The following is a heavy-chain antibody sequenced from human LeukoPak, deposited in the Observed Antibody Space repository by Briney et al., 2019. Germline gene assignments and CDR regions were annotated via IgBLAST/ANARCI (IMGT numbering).Heavy chain of an antibody. D-gene: IGHD3-10*01. J-gene: IGHJ4*02. V-gene: IGHV3-15*01. CDR2: IKSKTDGGKT. Sequence: GGSLRLSCAASGFPFSNAWMSWVRQAPGKGLERVGRIKSKTDGGKTDYAAPVQGGFSISRDDSENTLYLQMNGLNTEDTAVYYCSTVSPYYGSGTTSPDSWGQGTLVVVSS. CDR3: STVSPYYGSGTTSPDS. CDR1: GFPFSNAW.